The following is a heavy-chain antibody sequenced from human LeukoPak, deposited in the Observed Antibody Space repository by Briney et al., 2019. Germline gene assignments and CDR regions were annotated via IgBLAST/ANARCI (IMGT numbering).Heavy chain of an antibody. J-gene: IGHJ4*02. CDR3: ARAPRTQFWFAFDS. V-gene: IGHV3-7*01. Sequence: PGGSLRLSCAASGFTFSSYWMSWVRQAPGKGLEWVANIKQDGSEKYYVDSVKGRFTISRDNAKNSLYLQMNSLRDDDTAVYYCARAPRTQFWFAFDSWGQGTPVTVSS. D-gene: IGHD5-18*01. CDR1: GFTFSSYW. CDR2: IKQDGSEK.